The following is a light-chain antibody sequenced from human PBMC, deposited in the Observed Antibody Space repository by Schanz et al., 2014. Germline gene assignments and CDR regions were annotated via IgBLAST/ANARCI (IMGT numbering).Light chain of an antibody. CDR2: EVN. CDR3: SSYAGSTTSWV. V-gene: IGLV2-8*01. Sequence: QSALTQPPSASGSPGQSVAISCTGTSSDVGGNNYVSWYQQHPGKAPKLLIYEVNKRPSGVPDRFSGSKSANTASLTISGLQAEDEADYYCSSYAGSTTSWVFGGGTKLTVL. J-gene: IGLJ3*02. CDR1: SSDVGGNNY.